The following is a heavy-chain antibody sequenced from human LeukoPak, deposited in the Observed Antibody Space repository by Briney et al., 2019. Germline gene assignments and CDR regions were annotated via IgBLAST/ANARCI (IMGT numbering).Heavy chain of an antibody. Sequence: SETLSLTCTVSGGSISSYYWSWIRQPPGKGLEWIGYIYYSGSTNYNPSLKSRVTISVDTSKNQFSLKLSSVTAADTAVYYCASHYGPAYQIDHWGQGTLVTVSS. CDR3: ASHYGPAYQIDH. CDR2: IYYSGST. J-gene: IGHJ4*02. V-gene: IGHV4-59*01. D-gene: IGHD3-10*01. CDR1: GGSISSYY.